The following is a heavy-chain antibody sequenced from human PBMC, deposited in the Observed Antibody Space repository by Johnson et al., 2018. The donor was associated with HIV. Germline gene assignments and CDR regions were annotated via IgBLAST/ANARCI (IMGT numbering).Heavy chain of an antibody. Sequence: VQLVESGGGLVQPGRSLRLSCAASGFTFDDYAMHWVRQAPGKGLEWVSGISWNSGSIGYVDSVKGRFTISRDNAKNSLFLHMNSLRAEDTAVYYWAGDRGLRYFDWLSDHDAFDIWGQGTMVTVSS. J-gene: IGHJ3*02. V-gene: IGHV3-9*01. CDR3: AGDRGLRYFDWLSDHDAFDI. D-gene: IGHD3-9*01. CDR1: GFTFDDYA. CDR2: ISWNSGSI.